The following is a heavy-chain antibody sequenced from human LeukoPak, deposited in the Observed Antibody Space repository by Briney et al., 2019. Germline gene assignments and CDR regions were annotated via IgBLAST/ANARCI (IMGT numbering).Heavy chain of an antibody. V-gene: IGHV3-9*01. D-gene: IGHD3-22*01. CDR3: AKTLSSGKLLFDY. J-gene: IGHJ4*02. CDR1: GFTFDDYA. Sequence: QSGGSLRLSCAASGFTFDDYAMHWVRQAPGKGLEWVSGISWNSGSIGYADSVKGRFTISRDNAKNSLYLQMNSLRAEDTALYYCAKTLSSGKLLFDYWGQGTLVTVSS. CDR2: ISWNSGSI.